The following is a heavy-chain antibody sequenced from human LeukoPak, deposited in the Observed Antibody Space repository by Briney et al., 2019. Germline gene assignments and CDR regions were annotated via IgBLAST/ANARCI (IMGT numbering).Heavy chain of an antibody. V-gene: IGHV3-11*01. CDR3: ATEITPYYYMDV. J-gene: IGHJ6*03. Sequence: GGSLRLSCAASGFTFSDYYMSWIRQAPGKGLEWVSYISSSGSTIYYADSVKGRFTISRDNAKNSLYLQMNSLRADDTAVYYCATEITPYYYMDVWGKGTTVTVSS. D-gene: IGHD5-24*01. CDR2: ISSSGSTI. CDR1: GFTFSDYY.